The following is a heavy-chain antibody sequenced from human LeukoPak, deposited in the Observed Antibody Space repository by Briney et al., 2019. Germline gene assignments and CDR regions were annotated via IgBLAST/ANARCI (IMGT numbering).Heavy chain of an antibody. D-gene: IGHD5-18*01. Sequence: GGSLRLSCAASGFTFSSYSMNWVRQAPGKGLEWVSSISSSSSYIYYADSVKGRFTISRDNAKNSLYPQMNSLRAEDTAVYYCARDQVDTAMVFDYWGQGTLVTVSS. CDR1: GFTFSSYS. V-gene: IGHV3-21*01. J-gene: IGHJ4*02. CDR2: ISSSSSYI. CDR3: ARDQVDTAMVFDY.